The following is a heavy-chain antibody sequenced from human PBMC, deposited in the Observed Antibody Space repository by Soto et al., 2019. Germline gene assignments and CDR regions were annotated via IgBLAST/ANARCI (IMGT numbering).Heavy chain of an antibody. V-gene: IGHV1-3*01. J-gene: IGHJ6*02. D-gene: IGHD3-3*01. CDR2: INAGNGNA. CDR3: ARDRFLEWLNYYYYGMDV. Sequence: GASVKVSCKASGYTFTSYAMHWVRQAPGQRLEWMGWINAGNGNAKYSQKFQGRVTITRDTSASTAYMELSSLRSEDTAVYYCARDRFLEWLNYYYYGMDVWGQGTTVTVSS. CDR1: GYTFTSYA.